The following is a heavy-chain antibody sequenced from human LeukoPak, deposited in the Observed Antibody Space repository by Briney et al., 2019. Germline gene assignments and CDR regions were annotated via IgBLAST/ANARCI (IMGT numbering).Heavy chain of an antibody. CDR1: GFTFSSYA. CDR3: ARILEDFWSGYPEHDDY. CDR2: ISYDGSNK. J-gene: IGHJ4*02. Sequence: PGGSLRLSCAASGFTFSSYAMLWVRQAPGKGLEGVAVISYDGSNKYYADSVKGRFTISRDNSENTLYLQMNSLRAEDTAVYYCARILEDFWSGYPEHDDYWGQGTLVTVSS. D-gene: IGHD3-3*01. V-gene: IGHV3-30-3*01.